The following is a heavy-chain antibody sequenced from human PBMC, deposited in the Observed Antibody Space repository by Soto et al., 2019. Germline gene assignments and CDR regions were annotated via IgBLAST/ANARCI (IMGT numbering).Heavy chain of an antibody. CDR1: GGSISSGDYY. CDR3: ARGSVVPSAQGVNWFDP. J-gene: IGHJ5*02. D-gene: IGHD2-2*01. Sequence: SETLSLTCTVSGGSISSGDYYWSWIRQPPGKGLEWIGYIYYSGSTYYNPSLKSRVTISVDTSKNQFSLKLSSVTAADTAVYYCARGSVVPSAQGVNWFDPWGQGTLVTVSS. V-gene: IGHV4-30-4*01. CDR2: IYYSGST.